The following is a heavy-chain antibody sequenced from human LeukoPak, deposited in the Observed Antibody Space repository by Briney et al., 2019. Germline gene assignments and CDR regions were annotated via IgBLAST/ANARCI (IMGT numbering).Heavy chain of an antibody. Sequence: PGGSLRLSCVASGFTFKNYVMNWVRQAPGKGLEWLATIYGSGVSISYADSVKGRFTICRDNSNNTLYLQMNSLRAEDTAMYYCAKDLGWELPAEAYWGQGILVTVSS. J-gene: IGHJ4*02. V-gene: IGHV3-23*01. CDR3: AKDLGWELPAEAY. CDR1: GFTFKNYV. CDR2: IYGSGVSI. D-gene: IGHD1-26*01.